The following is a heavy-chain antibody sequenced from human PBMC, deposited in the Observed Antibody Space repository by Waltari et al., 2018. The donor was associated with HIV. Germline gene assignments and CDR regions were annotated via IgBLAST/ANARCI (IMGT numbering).Heavy chain of an antibody. CDR3: ARGPGYYDFWSGYPRNSNYCDY. V-gene: IGHV4-4*02. Sequence: QVQLQESGPGLVKPSGTLSLTCAVFGGSISSSNWWSWVRQPPGNGLEWIGEIYHSGSTNYNPSLKSRVTISVDKSKNQFSLKLSSVTAADTAVYYCARGPGYYDFWSGYPRNSNYCDYWGQGTLVTVSS. D-gene: IGHD3-3*01. CDR1: GGSISSSNW. J-gene: IGHJ4*02. CDR2: IYHSGST.